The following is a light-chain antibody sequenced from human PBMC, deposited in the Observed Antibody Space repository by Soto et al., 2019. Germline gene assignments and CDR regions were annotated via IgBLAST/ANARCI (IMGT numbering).Light chain of an antibody. J-gene: IGLJ2*01. V-gene: IGLV2-23*01. CDR1: SSGVGFFNR. CDR3: CSYAGSNTVI. Sequence: QSALAQPASVSGSGGQSITISCSGTSSGVGFFNRVSWYQQHPGEDPKLIIYEDTKRPSGVSNRFSGSKSGNAASLTISGLQAEDEAYYYCCSYAGSNTVIFGGGTKVTVL. CDR2: EDT.